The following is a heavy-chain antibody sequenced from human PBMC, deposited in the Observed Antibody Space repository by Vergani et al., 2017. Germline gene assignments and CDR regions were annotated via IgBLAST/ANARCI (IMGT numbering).Heavy chain of an antibody. CDR1: GFTFSSYG. CDR3: AKEDYSSSWAYFDY. V-gene: IGHV3-30*18. Sequence: QVQLVESGGGVVQPGRSLRLSCAASGFTFSSYGMHWVRQAPGKGLEWVAVISYDGSNKYYADSVKGRFTISRDNSKNTLYLQMNSLRAEDTAVYYCAKEDYSSSWAYFDYWGQGTLVTVSS. D-gene: IGHD6-13*01. CDR2: ISYDGSNK. J-gene: IGHJ4*02.